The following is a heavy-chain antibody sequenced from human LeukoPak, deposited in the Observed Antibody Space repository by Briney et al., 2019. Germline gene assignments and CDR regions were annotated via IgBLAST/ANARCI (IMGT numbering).Heavy chain of an antibody. CDR1: GCSRRAYGMC. J-gene: IGHJ4*02. CDR2: LDLDDDK. Sequence: SCPTLVNHTHTLTLTCTFSGCSRRAYGMCVNWIRQPPGNALEWLSRLDLDDDKYYSTSLKTRLTISKDTSKNQVVLTRTNMDPVDTATYYCARIAFSAARGSYYLDYWGQGTLVTVSS. D-gene: IGHD1-26*01. V-gene: IGHV2-70*11. CDR3: ARIAFSAARGSYYLDY.